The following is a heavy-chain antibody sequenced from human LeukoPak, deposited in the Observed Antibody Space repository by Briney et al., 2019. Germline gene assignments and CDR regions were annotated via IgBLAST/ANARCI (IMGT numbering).Heavy chain of an antibody. CDR2: ISGSGGST. V-gene: IGHV3-23*01. Sequence: GGSLRLSCAASGFTFSSYAMSWVRQAPGKGLEWVSAISGSGGSTYYADSARRRFTISRDNSKNTLYLQMNSLRVEDTAVYYCGGLYDGSGPVPQHWGGGSLVTVSS. CDR3: GGLYDGSGPVPQH. CDR1: GFTFSSYA. D-gene: IGHD3-22*01. J-gene: IGHJ1*01.